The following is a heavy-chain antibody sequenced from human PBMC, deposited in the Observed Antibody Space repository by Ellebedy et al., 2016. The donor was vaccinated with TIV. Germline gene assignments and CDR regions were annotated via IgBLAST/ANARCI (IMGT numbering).Heavy chain of an antibody. J-gene: IGHJ6*02. V-gene: IGHV3-7*01. CDR1: GFTFSTYW. CDR2: IKHDGSEQ. CDR3: ARGGGYHNMDP. D-gene: IGHD3-10*01. Sequence: GESLKISCAASGFTFSTYWMSWVRQAPGKGLEWVANIKHDGSEQYYVDSVKGRFTISRDNAKDSLYVQMNSLRAEDTAVYYCARGGGYHNMDPWGQGTTVTVSS.